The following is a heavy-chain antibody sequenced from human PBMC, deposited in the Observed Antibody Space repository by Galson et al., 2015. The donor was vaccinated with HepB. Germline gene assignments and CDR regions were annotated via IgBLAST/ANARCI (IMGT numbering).Heavy chain of an antibody. CDR2: ISSSSSTI. CDR3: AGGLRDYDYVWGSYRSDY. D-gene: IGHD3-16*02. CDR1: GFTFSSYS. J-gene: IGHJ4*02. Sequence: SLRLSCAASGFTFSSYSMNWVRQAPGKGLEWVSYISSSSSTIYYADSVKGRFTISRDNAKNSLYLQMNSLRAEDTAVYYCAGGLRDYDYVWGSYRSDYWGQGTLVTVSS. V-gene: IGHV3-48*01.